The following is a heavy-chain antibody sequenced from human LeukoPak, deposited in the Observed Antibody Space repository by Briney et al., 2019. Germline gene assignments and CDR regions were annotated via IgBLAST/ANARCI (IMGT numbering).Heavy chain of an antibody. CDR2: INHSGST. CDR1: GGSFSGYY. V-gene: IGHV4-34*01. CDR3: ARGPESPDCSGGSCGYYYGMDV. Sequence: SETPSLTCAVYGGSFSGYYWSWIRQPPGKGLEWIGEINHSGSTNYNPSLKSRVTISVDTSKNQFSLKLSSVTAADTAVYYCARGPESPDCSGGSCGYYYGMDVWGQGTTVTVSS. D-gene: IGHD2-15*01. J-gene: IGHJ6*02.